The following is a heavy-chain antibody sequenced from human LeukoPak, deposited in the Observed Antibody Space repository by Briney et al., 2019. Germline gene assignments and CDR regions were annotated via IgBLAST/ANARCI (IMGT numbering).Heavy chain of an antibody. J-gene: IGHJ5*02. CDR2: ISSSSSTI. CDR1: GFTFSSYS. CDR3: ARDGTPTMSYSIWTDTERYNWFDP. Sequence: SGGSLRLSCAASGFTFSSYSMNWVRQAPGKGLEWVSYISSSSSTIYYADSVKGRFTISRDNAKNSLYLQMNSLRAEDTAVYYCARDGTPTMSYSIWTDTERYNWFDPWGQGTLVTVSS. D-gene: IGHD3-10*02. V-gene: IGHV3-48*01.